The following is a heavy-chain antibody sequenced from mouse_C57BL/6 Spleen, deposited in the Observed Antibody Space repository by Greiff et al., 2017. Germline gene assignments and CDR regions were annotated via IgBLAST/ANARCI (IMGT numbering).Heavy chain of an antibody. CDR3: ARWRGTIYDGYYGYAMDY. CDR2: IDPSDIET. J-gene: IGHJ4*01. V-gene: IGHV1-52*01. Sequence: VQLQQPGAELVRPGSSVKLSCKASGYTFTSYWMHWVKQRPIQGLEWIGNIDPSDIETHYNQKFKDKAPLTVDKSSSTAYMQLSSLTSEDSAVYYCARWRGTIYDGYYGYAMDYWGQGTSVTVSS. CDR1: GYTFTSYW. D-gene: IGHD2-3*01.